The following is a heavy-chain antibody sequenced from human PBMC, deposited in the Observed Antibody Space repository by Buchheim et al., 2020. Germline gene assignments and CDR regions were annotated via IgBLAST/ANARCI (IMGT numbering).Heavy chain of an antibody. J-gene: IGHJ6*02. CDR1: GFTFSSYG. D-gene: IGHD3-10*01. Sequence: QVQLVESGGGVVQPGRSLRLSCAASGFTFSSYGMHWVRQAPGKGLEWVAVISYDGSNKYYADSVKGRFTISRDNSKTTLYLQMNSLRAEDTAVYYCAKDLMVRGVEGYYGMDVWGQGTT. CDR2: ISYDGSNK. CDR3: AKDLMVRGVEGYYGMDV. V-gene: IGHV3-30*18.